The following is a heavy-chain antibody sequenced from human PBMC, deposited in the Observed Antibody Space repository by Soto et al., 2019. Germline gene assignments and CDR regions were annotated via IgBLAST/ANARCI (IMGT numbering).Heavy chain of an antibody. CDR3: ARATPQWLVSYYFDY. J-gene: IGHJ4*02. CDR2: IYYSGST. D-gene: IGHD6-19*01. CDR1: GGSISSYY. Sequence: NPSETLSLTCTVSGGSISSYYWSWIRQPPGKGLEWIGYIYYSGSTNYNPSLKSRVTISVDTSKNQFSLKLSSVTAADTAVYYCARATPQWLVSYYFDYWGQGTLVTVSS. V-gene: IGHV4-59*01.